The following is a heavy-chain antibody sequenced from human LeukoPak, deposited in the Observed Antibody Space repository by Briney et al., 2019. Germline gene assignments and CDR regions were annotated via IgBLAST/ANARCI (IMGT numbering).Heavy chain of an antibody. J-gene: IGHJ3*02. CDR3: ARDSPQALAILHAFDI. D-gene: IGHD5-12*01. CDR2: ISSSSSTI. V-gene: IGHV3-48*01. Sequence: GSLRLSCAASGFTFSSYTMNWVRQAPGKGLEWVSKISSSSSTIYYADSVKGRFTISRDNAKNSLYLQMNSLRAEDTAVYYCARDSPQALAILHAFDIWGHGTMVTVSS. CDR1: GFTFSSYT.